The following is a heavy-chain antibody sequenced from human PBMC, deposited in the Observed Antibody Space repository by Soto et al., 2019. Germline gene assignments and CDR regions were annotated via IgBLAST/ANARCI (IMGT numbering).Heavy chain of an antibody. J-gene: IGHJ3*02. CDR2: MYYDGNT. CDR1: GGSISSYY. Sequence: QVQLQESGPGLVKPSETLSLTCTVSGGSISSYYWCWIRQPPGKGLEGIGYMYYDGNTNSNPSLKSRVTISVDTSKNQFSLKLSFVTAADTAVYYCARRGSDAFDIWGQGTMFTVSS. V-gene: IGHV4-59*01. D-gene: IGHD3-10*01. CDR3: ARRGSDAFDI.